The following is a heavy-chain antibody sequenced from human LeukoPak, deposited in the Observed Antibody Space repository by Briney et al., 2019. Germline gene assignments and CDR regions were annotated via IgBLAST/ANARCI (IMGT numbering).Heavy chain of an antibody. CDR3: AKDYLYCPNGVCLLYYFDY. CDR2: ISGSGGST. V-gene: IGHV3-23*01. Sequence: GGSLRPSCAASGFTFSSYAMSWVRQAPGKGLEWVAAISGSGGSTYYADSVKGRFTISRDNSKNTLYLQMNSLRAEDTAVYYCAKDYLYCPNGVCLLYYFDYCGQGTLVTVSS. J-gene: IGHJ4*02. D-gene: IGHD2-8*01. CDR1: GFTFSSYA.